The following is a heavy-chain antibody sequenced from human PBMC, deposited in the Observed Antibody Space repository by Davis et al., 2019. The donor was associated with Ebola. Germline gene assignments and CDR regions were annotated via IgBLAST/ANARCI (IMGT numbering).Heavy chain of an antibody. CDR3: AKAPYCSPTSCYSFLSQLYFDY. Sequence: GESLKISCAASGFTFTSYAMSWVRQAPGKGLEWVSAISGSGGRTYHADSVKGRLTISRDNSKNTLYLQMNSLRAEDTAVYYCAKAPYCSPTSCYSFLSQLYFDYWGQGTLVTVSS. CDR2: ISGSGGRT. CDR1: GFTFTSYA. V-gene: IGHV3-23*01. J-gene: IGHJ4*02. D-gene: IGHD2-2*02.